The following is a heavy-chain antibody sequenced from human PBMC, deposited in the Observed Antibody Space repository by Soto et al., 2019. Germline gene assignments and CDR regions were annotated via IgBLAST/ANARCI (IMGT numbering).Heavy chain of an antibody. J-gene: IGHJ4*02. CDR3: AKMEGMDPWAYSFDY. CDR2: IYGGGNGP. CDR1: GFTFSDFA. Sequence: EVQVLESGGGLVQPGGSLRLSCAATGFTFSDFAMSWVRQAPGKGLEWVSRIYGGGNGPHYADSVKGRVTISRDNSKNTLYLPLISLRAEDTAVYYCAKMEGMDPWAYSFDYWGQGTLVTVSS. V-gene: IGHV3-23*01. D-gene: IGHD2-2*03.